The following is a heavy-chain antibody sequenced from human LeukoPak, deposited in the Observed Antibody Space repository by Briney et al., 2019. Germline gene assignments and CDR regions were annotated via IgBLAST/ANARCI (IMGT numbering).Heavy chain of an antibody. CDR2: IKSKADGETT. J-gene: IGHJ4*01. Sequence: GGSQGLSCAASGFTVSHAWMTWVRQAPGKGLEWVGRIKSKADGETTEYAAPVKGRFTISRDDSKNTLYLQMNSLKTEDTAVYYCTTNYGDGYNFRGIINWGHGTLVTVSS. CDR1: GFTVSHAW. CDR3: TTNYGDGYNFRGIIN. D-gene: IGHD5-24*01. V-gene: IGHV3-15*01.